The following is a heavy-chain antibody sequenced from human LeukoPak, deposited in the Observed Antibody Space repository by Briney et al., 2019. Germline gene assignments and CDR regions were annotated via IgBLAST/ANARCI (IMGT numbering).Heavy chain of an antibody. J-gene: IGHJ4*02. CDR3: ATVPRGIVGATRPFDY. V-gene: IGHV1-24*01. CDR2: FDPEDGET. CDR1: GGTFSSYA. D-gene: IGHD1-26*01. Sequence: AASVKVSCKASGGTFSSYAISWVRQAPGQGLEWMGGFDPEDGETIYAQKFQGRVTMTEDTSTDTAYMELSSLRSEDTAVYYCATVPRGIVGATRPFDYWGQGTLVTVSS.